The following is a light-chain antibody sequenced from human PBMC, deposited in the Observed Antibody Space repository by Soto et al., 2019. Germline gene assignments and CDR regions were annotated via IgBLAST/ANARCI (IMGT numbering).Light chain of an antibody. J-gene: IGKJ3*01. Sequence: DIQLTQSPSFLSASVGDRVTITCRASQGISSYLAWYQQKPGKAPKLLIYAASTLQSGVPSRFSGSGSGTDFTLTISSLQPEDSATYYCQQSYRTPPFNFGPGTRVDI. CDR2: AAS. V-gene: IGKV1-39*01. CDR1: QGISSY. CDR3: QQSYRTPPFN.